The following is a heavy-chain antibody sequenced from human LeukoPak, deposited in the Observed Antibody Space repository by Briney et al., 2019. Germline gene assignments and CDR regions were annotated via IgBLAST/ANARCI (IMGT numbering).Heavy chain of an antibody. CDR3: AKNKGAGSYYGYSFDY. J-gene: IGHJ4*02. CDR2: ISGGGGGT. V-gene: IGHV3-23*01. D-gene: IGHD1-26*01. Sequence: GGSLRLSCAASGFTFSTFAMSWVRQAPGKGLEWVSMISGGGGGTYYADSVKGRFTISRDNSKNTLYLQMNSLRAEDTAIYFCAKNKGAGSYYGYSFDYWGQGTLVTVSS. CDR1: GFTFSTFA.